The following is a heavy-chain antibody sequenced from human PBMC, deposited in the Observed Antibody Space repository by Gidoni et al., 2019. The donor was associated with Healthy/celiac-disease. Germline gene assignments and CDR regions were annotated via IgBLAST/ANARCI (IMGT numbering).Heavy chain of an antibody. V-gene: IGHV3-23*01. CDR3: AKSPMVRGVIIHFDY. Sequence: EVQLLESGGGLVQPGGSLRLSCAASGFTFSSDAMSWVRQAPGKGLEWVSAISGSGGSTYYADSVKGRFTISRDNSKNTLYLQMNSLRAEDTAVYYCAKSPMVRGVIIHFDYWGQGTLVTVSS. CDR1: GFTFSSDA. J-gene: IGHJ4*02. CDR2: ISGSGGST. D-gene: IGHD3-10*01.